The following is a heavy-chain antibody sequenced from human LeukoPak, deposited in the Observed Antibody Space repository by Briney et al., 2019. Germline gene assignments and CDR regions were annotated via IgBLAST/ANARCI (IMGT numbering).Heavy chain of an antibody. CDR3: ARHEYSGSYYGLSWFDP. Sequence: SETLSLTCAVYGGSFSGYYWSWIRQPPGKGLEWTASIYYSGSTYYNPSLKSRVTISVDTSKNQLSLKLSSLTAADTAVYYCARHEYSGSYYGLSWFDPWGQGTLVTVSS. V-gene: IGHV4-34*01. D-gene: IGHD1-26*01. J-gene: IGHJ5*02. CDR1: GGSFSGYY. CDR2: IYYSGST.